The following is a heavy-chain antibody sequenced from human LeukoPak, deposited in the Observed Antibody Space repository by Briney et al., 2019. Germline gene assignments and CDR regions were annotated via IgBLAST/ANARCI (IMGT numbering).Heavy chain of an antibody. J-gene: IGHJ4*02. D-gene: IGHD6-19*01. V-gene: IGHV3-23*01. Sequence: PGGSLRLSCAASGFTFSSYAMSWVRQAPGKGQEWVSAISGSGGSTYYADSVKGRFTISRDNSKNTLYLQMNSLRAEDTAVYYCAKVPTRSSGPFDYWGQGTLVTVSS. CDR2: ISGSGGST. CDR1: GFTFSSYA. CDR3: AKVPTRSSGPFDY.